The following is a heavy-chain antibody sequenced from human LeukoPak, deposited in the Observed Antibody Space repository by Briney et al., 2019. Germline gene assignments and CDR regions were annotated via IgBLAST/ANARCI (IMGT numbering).Heavy chain of an antibody. Sequence: SETLSLTCTVSGVSISSYYWSWIRQPPGKGLEWIGYIYYSGSTNYNPSLKSRVTISVDTSKNQLSLKLSSVTAADTAVYYCARGDTPENYWGQGTLVTVSS. V-gene: IGHV4-59*01. CDR2: IYYSGST. CDR3: ARGDTPENY. CDR1: GVSISSYY. J-gene: IGHJ4*02.